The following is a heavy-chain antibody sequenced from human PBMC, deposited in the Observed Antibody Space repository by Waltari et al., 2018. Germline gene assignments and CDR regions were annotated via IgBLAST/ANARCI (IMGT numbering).Heavy chain of an antibody. Sequence: QVHLVQSGAEVKKPGSSVKVSCTASGYTFNNYAITWVRQAPGQGLAWMGRIIPMFGKEKDAQKFQGRLTIAADESTSTAYMELRSLTSEDTATYYCARGYAHCNDGGCFSNWLDPWGQGTLVTVSS. D-gene: IGHD2-15*01. J-gene: IGHJ5*02. CDR2: IIPMFGKE. CDR3: ARGYAHCNDGGCFSNWLDP. CDR1: GYTFNNYA. V-gene: IGHV1-69*13.